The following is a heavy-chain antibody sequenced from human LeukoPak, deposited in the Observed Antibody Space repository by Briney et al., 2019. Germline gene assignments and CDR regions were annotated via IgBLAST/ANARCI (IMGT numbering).Heavy chain of an antibody. CDR1: GFTFSSYS. Sequence: GGSLRLSCAASGFTFSSYSMNWVRQAPGKGLEWVSSISSSSSYIYYADSVKGRFTISRDNAKNSLYLQMNSLRAEDTAVYYCARDATGDHSGGYYPDAFDIWGQGTMVTVSS. D-gene: IGHD3-22*01. J-gene: IGHJ3*02. V-gene: IGHV3-21*01. CDR3: ARDATGDHSGGYYPDAFDI. CDR2: ISSSSSYI.